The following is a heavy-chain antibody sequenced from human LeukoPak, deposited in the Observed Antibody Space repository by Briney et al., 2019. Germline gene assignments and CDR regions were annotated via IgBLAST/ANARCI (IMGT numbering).Heavy chain of an antibody. CDR2: ISGSGGST. J-gene: IGHJ4*02. CDR3: AKDPVGLWYGFDY. D-gene: IGHD3-10*01. V-gene: IGHV3-23*01. CDR1: GFTFSNYV. Sequence: GGSLRLSCVASGFTFSNYVMNWVRQAPGKGLECVSSISGSGGSTYYADSVKGRFTISRDNSKNTLYLQMNSPRAEDTAVYYCAKDPVGLWYGFDYWGQGTLVTVSS.